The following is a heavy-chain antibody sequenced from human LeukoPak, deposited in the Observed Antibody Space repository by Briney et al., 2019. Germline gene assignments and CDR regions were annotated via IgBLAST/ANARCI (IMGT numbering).Heavy chain of an antibody. D-gene: IGHD6-13*01. CDR2: IKQDGSEK. CDR1: GFTFSSYW. V-gene: IGHV3-7*01. CDR3: ARDSSSWYYRSFDY. J-gene: IGHJ4*02. Sequence: GGSLRLSCAAPGFTFSSYWMSWVRQAPGKGLEWVANIKQDGSEKYYVDSVKGRFTISRDNAKNSLYLQMNSLRAEDTAVYYCARDSSSWYYRSFDYWGQGTLVTVSS.